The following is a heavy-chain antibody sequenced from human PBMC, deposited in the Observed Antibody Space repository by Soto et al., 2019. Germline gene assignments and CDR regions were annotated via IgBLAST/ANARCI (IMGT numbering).Heavy chain of an antibody. V-gene: IGHV3-74*01. D-gene: IGHD4-17*01. CDR1: GFTFSSYW. J-gene: IGHJ3*02. Sequence: EVQLVESGGGLVQPGGSLRLSCAASGFTFSSYWMHWVRQAPGKGLVWVSRINSDGSSTSYAESVKGRFTISRDNAKNTLYLQMNSLRAEDTAVYYCARQYGDYEDDAFDIWGQGTMVTVSS. CDR3: ARQYGDYEDDAFDI. CDR2: INSDGSST.